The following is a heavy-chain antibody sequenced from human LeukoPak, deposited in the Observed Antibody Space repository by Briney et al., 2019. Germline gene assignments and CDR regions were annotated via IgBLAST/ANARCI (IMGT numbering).Heavy chain of an antibody. Sequence: SETLSLTCTVSGGSISSSSYYWGWIRQPPGKGLEWIGSIYYSGSTYYNPSLKSRVTISVDTSKNQFSLKLSSMIAADTAVYYCARVSSSWYQDWYFDLWGRGTLVTVPS. CDR2: IYYSGST. J-gene: IGHJ2*01. CDR1: GGSISSSSYY. CDR3: ARVSSSWYQDWYFDL. V-gene: IGHV4-39*07. D-gene: IGHD6-13*01.